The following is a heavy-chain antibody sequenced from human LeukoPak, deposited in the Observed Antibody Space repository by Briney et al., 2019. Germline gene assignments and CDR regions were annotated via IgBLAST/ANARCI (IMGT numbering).Heavy chain of an antibody. D-gene: IGHD1-26*01. J-gene: IGHJ5*02. CDR3: ARDLKWELPRNWFDP. CDR2: ISSTGSTI. V-gene: IGHV3-48*04. CDR1: GFTFSSYS. Sequence: PGRSLRLSCAASGFTFSSYSMNWVRQAPGKGLEWISYISSTGSTIYYADSVRGRFTISRDNAKNSLYLQMNSLRAEDTAVYYCARDLKWELPRNWFDPWGQGTLVTVSS.